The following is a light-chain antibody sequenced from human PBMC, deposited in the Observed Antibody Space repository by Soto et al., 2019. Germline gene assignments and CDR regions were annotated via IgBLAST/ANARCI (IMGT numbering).Light chain of an antibody. J-gene: IGLJ1*01. CDR1: SSDVGGYNY. CDR3: SSFGGIPYV. CDR2: EVS. V-gene: IGLV2-8*01. Sequence: QSALTQPPSASGSPGQSVTISCTGTSSDVGGYNYVSWYQHHPGKAPKLVIYEVSKRPSGVPDRFSGSKSGNTASLTVSGLQAEDEADYYCSSFGGIPYVFGAGTKLTVL.